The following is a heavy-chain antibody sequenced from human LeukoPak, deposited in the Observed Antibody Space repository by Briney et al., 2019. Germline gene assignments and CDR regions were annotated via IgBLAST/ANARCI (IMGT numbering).Heavy chain of an antibody. CDR3: ARGPDRIGYCSSTSCQQVDAFDI. Sequence: SQTLSLTCTVSGGSISSGGYYWSWIRQPPGKGLEWIGYIYHSGSTYYNPSLKSRVTISVDRSKNQFSLKLSSVTAADTAVYYCARGPDRIGYCSSTSCQQVDAFDIWGQGTMVTVSS. CDR2: IYHSGST. J-gene: IGHJ3*02. CDR1: GGSISSGGYY. D-gene: IGHD2-2*01. V-gene: IGHV4-30-2*01.